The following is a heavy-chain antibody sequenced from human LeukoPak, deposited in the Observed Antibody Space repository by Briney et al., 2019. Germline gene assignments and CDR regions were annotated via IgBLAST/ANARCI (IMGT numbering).Heavy chain of an antibody. D-gene: IGHD3-16*01. CDR3: ARDGQGGETDAFDI. Sequence: GGSLRLSCAASGFTFRGYTMHWVRRAPGTGLEWVGLVTYDGSKKYYAESVNGRFTISRDNSENTLWLQMNSLGVEDTAVYYCARDGQGGETDAFDIWGQGTMVTVSS. CDR2: VTYDGSKK. J-gene: IGHJ3*02. CDR1: GFTFRGYT. V-gene: IGHV3-30-3*01.